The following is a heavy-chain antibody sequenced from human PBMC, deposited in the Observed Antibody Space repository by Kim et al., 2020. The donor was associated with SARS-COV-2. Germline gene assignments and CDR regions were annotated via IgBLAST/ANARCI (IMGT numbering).Heavy chain of an antibody. Sequence: ASVKVSCKASGYTFTGYYMHWVRQAPGQGLEWMGRINPNSGGTNYAQKFQGRVTMTRDTSISTAYMELSRLRSDDTAVYYCARVGDILTGYYVYWGQGTLFTVSS. V-gene: IGHV1-2*06. CDR3: ARVGDILTGYYVY. D-gene: IGHD3-9*01. J-gene: IGHJ4*02. CDR1: GYTFTGYY. CDR2: INPNSGGT.